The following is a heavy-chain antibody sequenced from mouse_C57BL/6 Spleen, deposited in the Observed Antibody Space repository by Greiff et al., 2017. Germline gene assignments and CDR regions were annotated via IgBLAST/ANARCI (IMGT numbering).Heavy chain of an antibody. Sequence: VQLKQSGPELVKPGASVQIPCKASGYTFTDYNMDWVKQSHGKSLEWIGDINPNNGGTIYNHKFKGKSTLTVDKSSSTAYMELRSLTSEDTAVYYCERGKRFAYWGQGTLVTVSA. CDR3: ERGKRFAY. CDR2: INPNNGGT. J-gene: IGHJ3*01. V-gene: IGHV1-18*01. CDR1: GYTFTDYN.